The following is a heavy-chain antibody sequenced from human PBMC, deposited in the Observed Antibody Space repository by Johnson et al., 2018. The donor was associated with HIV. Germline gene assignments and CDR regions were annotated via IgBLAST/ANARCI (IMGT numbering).Heavy chain of an antibody. CDR3: ARGRLRSGATDAFDI. J-gene: IGHJ3*02. Sequence: VQLVESGGGLVKPGGSLRLSCAASGFTFSSYAMHWVRQAPGKGLEWVAVISYDGSNKYYADSVKGRFTISRDNSKNTLYLQMNSLRAEDTAVYYCARGRLRSGATDAFDIWGQGTMVTVSS. CDR1: GFTFSSYA. D-gene: IGHD1-26*01. CDR2: ISYDGSNK. V-gene: IGHV3-30*04.